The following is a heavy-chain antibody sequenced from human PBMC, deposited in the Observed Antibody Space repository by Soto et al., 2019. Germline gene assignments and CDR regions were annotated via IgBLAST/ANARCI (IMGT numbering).Heavy chain of an antibody. CDR1: GGSISSYY. Sequence: PSETLSLTCTVSGGSISSYYWSWIRQPPGKGLEWIGCIYYSGSTNYNPSLKSRVTISVDTSKNQFSLKLSSVTAADTAVYYCARRGYYAISAFDIWGQGTMVTVSS. CDR2: IYYSGST. CDR3: ARRGYYAISAFDI. V-gene: IGHV4-59*08. J-gene: IGHJ3*02. D-gene: IGHD2-8*01.